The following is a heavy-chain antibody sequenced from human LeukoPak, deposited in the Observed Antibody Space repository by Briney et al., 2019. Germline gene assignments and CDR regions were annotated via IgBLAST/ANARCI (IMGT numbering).Heavy chain of an antibody. V-gene: IGHV4-4*07. CDR1: GGSTSNYY. Sequence: SETLSLTCTVSGGSTSNYYWNWIRQPAGKGLEWIGRIYISGSTKYNPSLESRVTMSVDTSKNQFSLNLESVTAADTAVYYCASELWTNRYQYYGMDVWGQGTTVTVSS. CDR3: ASELWTNRYQYYGMDV. D-gene: IGHD5-18*01. CDR2: IYISGST. J-gene: IGHJ6*02.